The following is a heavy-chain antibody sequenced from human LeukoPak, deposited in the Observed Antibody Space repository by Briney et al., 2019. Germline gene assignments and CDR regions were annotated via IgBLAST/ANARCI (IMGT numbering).Heavy chain of an antibody. D-gene: IGHD6-19*01. Sequence: SETLSLTCTVSGGSISSGGYYWSWIRQPPGKGLEWIGYIYHSGSTYYNPSLKSRVTISVDRSKNQFSLKLSSVTAADTAVYYCARDNIAVAGNFLDYWGQGTLVTVSS. J-gene: IGHJ4*02. CDR1: GGSISSGGYY. CDR3: ARDNIAVAGNFLDY. CDR2: IYHSGST. V-gene: IGHV4-30-2*01.